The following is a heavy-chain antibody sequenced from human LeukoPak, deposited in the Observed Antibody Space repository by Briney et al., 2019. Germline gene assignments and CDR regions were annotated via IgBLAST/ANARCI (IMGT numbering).Heavy chain of an antibody. J-gene: IGHJ4*02. Sequence: GGSLRLSCAASGLIFSDYNMHWVRQVPGKGLEWVSIISGDGGRTSYADSVKGRVTISRDNSKNSLYLQMNSLRTEDTAFYYCAKDVSGSIDSWGQGTLVPVSS. V-gene: IGHV3-43*02. CDR3: AKDVSGSIDS. D-gene: IGHD5/OR15-5a*01. CDR2: ISGDGGRT. CDR1: GLIFSDYN.